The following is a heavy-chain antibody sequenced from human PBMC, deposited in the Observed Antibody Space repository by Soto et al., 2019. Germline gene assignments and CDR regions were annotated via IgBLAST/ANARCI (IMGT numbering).Heavy chain of an antibody. Sequence: QVQLQQRGAGLLKPSETLSLNCAVYGGSFSGYYWTWIRQPPGTGLEWIGDSKHSGSTNYNPSLKSRVTLTVDTSKNQFSLKLDSVTPAATAVYYCARDKITGLFDYWGQGTLVNVSS. J-gene: IGHJ4*02. CDR1: GGSFSGYY. CDR2: SKHSGST. CDR3: ARDKITGLFDY. D-gene: IGHD2-8*02. V-gene: IGHV4-34*01.